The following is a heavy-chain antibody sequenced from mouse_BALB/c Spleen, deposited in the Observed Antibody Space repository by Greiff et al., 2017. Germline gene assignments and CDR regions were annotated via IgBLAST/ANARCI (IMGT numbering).Heavy chain of an antibody. V-gene: IGHV1-14*01. CDR1: GYTFTSYV. Sequence: EVQLVESGPELVKPGASVKMSCKASGYTFTSYVMHWVKQKPGQGLEWIGYINPYNDGTKYNEKFKGKATLTSDKSSSTAYMELSSLTSEDSAVYYCASGRGNFDYWGQGTTLTVSS. D-gene: IGHD3-1*01. CDR2: INPYNDGT. CDR3: ASGRGNFDY. J-gene: IGHJ2*01.